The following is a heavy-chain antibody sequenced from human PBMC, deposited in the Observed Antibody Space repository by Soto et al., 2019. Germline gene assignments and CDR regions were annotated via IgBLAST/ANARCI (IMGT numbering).Heavy chain of an antibody. V-gene: IGHV5-51*01. CDR1: GYSFTSYW. J-gene: IGHJ6*02. Sequence: GESLKISCKGSGYSFTSYWVGWVRQMPGKGLEWMGIICPGDSDTRYSPSFQGQVTISADKSISTAYLQWSSLKASDTAMYYCARTRGGSADDFWSGYYLTYYYYGMDVWGQGTTVTVSS. CDR3: ARTRGGSADDFWSGYYLTYYYYGMDV. D-gene: IGHD3-3*01. CDR2: ICPGDSDT.